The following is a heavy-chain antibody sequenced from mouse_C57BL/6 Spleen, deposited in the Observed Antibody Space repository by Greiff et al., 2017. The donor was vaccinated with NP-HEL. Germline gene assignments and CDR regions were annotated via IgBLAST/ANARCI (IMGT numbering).Heavy chain of an antibody. CDR2: YPGSGNTY. CDR1: YTFTDYYM. V-gene: IGHV1-83*01. CDR3: REGGYDGYFRYFDV. D-gene: IGHD2-3*01. J-gene: IGHJ1*03. Sequence: VQLQQSGPELVKPGASVKMSCKASGYTFTDYYMHWVKQKPGKGLEWIGEIYPGSGNTYYNEKFKGKATLTADTSSSTAYMQLSSRTSEYAAVYFCAREGGYDGYFRYFDVWGTGTTVTVSS.